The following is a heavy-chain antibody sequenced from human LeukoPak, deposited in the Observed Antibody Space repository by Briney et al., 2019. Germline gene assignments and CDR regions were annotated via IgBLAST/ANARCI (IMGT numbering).Heavy chain of an antibody. D-gene: IGHD1-26*01. Sequence: GGSLRLSCAASAFTFSSYSMNWVRQAPGKGLEWVSSISSSSSYIYYADSVEGRFTISRDNAKNSLYLQMNSLRAEDTAVYYCAREPNSGSYPFDYWGQGTLVTVSS. CDR3: AREPNSGSYPFDY. CDR1: AFTFSSYS. J-gene: IGHJ4*02. CDR2: ISSSSSYI. V-gene: IGHV3-21*01.